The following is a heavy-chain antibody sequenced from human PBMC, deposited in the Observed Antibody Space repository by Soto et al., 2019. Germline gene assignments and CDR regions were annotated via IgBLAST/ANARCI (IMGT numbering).Heavy chain of an antibody. D-gene: IGHD1-26*01. V-gene: IGHV1-18*01. CDR2: ISAYNGNT. CDR1: GYTFTSYG. CDR3: ARVRVATTFAYYYGMDV. J-gene: IGHJ6*02. Sequence: ASVKVSCKASGYTFTSYGINWVQQAPGQGLEWMGWISAYNGNTNYAQKLQGRVTMTTDTSTSTAYMELRSLRSDDTAVYYCARVRVATTFAYYYGMDVWGQGTTVTVS.